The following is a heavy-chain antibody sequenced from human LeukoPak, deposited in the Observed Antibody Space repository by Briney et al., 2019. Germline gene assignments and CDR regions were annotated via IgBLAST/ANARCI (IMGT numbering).Heavy chain of an antibody. CDR1: GFSFRTYR. J-gene: IGHJ4*02. CDR3: VRDPEALDY. CDR2: ITSSGSRI. V-gene: IGHV3-48*02. Sequence: GGPLNSSGAAFGFSFRTYRLNWVAQAQGKGWKWVSYITSSGSRIYYADSVKGRFTISRDNGKNSLYLQMNSLRDEDTAVYYCVRDPEALDYWGQGTPVTVSS.